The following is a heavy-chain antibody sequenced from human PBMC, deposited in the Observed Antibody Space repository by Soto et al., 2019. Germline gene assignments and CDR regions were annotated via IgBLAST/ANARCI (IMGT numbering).Heavy chain of an antibody. CDR1: GCTFTSYA. CDR2: INAGNGNT. J-gene: IGHJ2*01. V-gene: IGHV1-3*01. Sequence: QVQHVQSGAEVKKPGASVKVSCKASGCTFTSYAMHWVRQAPGQRLEWMGWINAGNGNTKYSQKFQGRVTITRDTSASTAYMELSSLRSEDTAVYYCARGGSLYWYFDLWGRGTLVTVSS. CDR3: ARGGSLYWYFDL. D-gene: IGHD1-26*01.